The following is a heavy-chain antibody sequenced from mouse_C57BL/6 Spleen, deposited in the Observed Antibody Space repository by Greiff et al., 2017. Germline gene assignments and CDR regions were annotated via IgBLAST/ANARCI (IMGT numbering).Heavy chain of an antibody. CDR1: GFSFNTYA. V-gene: IGHV10-1*01. CDR3: GRHYDYGGAWFAY. D-gene: IGHD2-4*01. Sequence: EVQLVESGGGLVQPKGSLKLSCAASGFSFNTYAMNWVRQAPGKGLEWVARIRSKSNNYATYYADSVKDRITISRDDSESMLYLQMNNLKTEDTAVYYCGRHYDYGGAWFAYWGQGTLVTVSA. CDR2: IRSKSNNYAT. J-gene: IGHJ3*01.